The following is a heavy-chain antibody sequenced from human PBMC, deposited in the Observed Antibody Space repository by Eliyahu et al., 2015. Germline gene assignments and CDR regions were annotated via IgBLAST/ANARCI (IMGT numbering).Heavy chain of an antibody. Sequence: QVQLMQSGTEVKEPGASVKVSCKTSGYTLTXYSISWVRQAPGQGLEWMGWVSTYNGDTNYVRKFQGRVTLSRDTSTSTAYMELRNLTSDDTAVYYCARALDSNTYYLLAYWGQGTPVTVSS. J-gene: IGHJ1*01. V-gene: IGHV1-18*04. CDR2: VSTYNGDT. CDR1: GYTLTXYS. CDR3: ARALDSNTYYLLAY. D-gene: IGHD3-10*01.